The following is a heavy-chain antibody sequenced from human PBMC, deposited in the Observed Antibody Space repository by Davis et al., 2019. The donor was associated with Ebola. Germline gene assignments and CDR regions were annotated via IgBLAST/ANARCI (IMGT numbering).Heavy chain of an antibody. CDR3: ARAETFGYCSGGSCRRFDY. D-gene: IGHD2-15*01. V-gene: IGHV3-30*03. CDR2: ISHDGSNK. J-gene: IGHJ4*02. CDR1: GFTFSYYG. Sequence: GESLKISCAASGFTFSYYGMHWVRQAPGKGLEWVAVISHDGSNKYYAESVKGRFTISRDSFKNMLYLQMNGLTTEDTALYYCARAETFGYCSGGSCRRFDYWGQGTLVTVSS.